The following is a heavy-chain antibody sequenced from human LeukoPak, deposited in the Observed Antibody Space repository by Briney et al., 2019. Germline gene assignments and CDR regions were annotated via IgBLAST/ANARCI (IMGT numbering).Heavy chain of an antibody. J-gene: IGHJ4*02. CDR3: AKDEWLLDY. D-gene: IGHD3-3*01. CDR2: ISYDGRHK. V-gene: IGHV3-30*18. Sequence: PGRSLRLSCAASGFTFSSYAMHWVRQAPGKGLEWVAIISYDGRHKYYADSVKGRFTISRDNSRDTLYLQMNSLRAEDTAVYYCAKDEWLLDYWGQGTLVTVSS. CDR1: GFTFSSYA.